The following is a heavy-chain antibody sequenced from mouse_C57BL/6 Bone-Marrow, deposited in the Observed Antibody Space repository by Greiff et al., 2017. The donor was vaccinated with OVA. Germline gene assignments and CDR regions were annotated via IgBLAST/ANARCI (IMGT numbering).Heavy chain of an antibody. CDR1: GFTFSSYA. D-gene: IGHD2-5*01. V-gene: IGHV5-4*01. Sequence: EVHLVESGGGLVKPGGSLKLSCAASGFTFSSYAMSWVRQTPEKRLEWVATISDGGSYTYYPDNVKGRFTISRDNAKNNLYLQMSHLKSEDTAMYYCARDRGIVNYFDYWGQGTTPTVSS. J-gene: IGHJ2*01. CDR2: ISDGGSYT. CDR3: ARDRGIVNYFDY.